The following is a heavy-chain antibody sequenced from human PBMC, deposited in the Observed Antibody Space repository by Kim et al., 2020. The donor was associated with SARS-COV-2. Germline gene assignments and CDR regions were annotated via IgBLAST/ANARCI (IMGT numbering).Heavy chain of an antibody. Sequence: GGSLRLSCAASGFTFSSYDMHWVRQATGKGLEWVSAIGTAGDTYYPGSVKGRFTISRENAKNSLYLQMNSLRAGDTAVYYCARGPYYYDSSGYPIFDYWGQGTLVTVSS. CDR3: ARGPYYYDSSGYPIFDY. J-gene: IGHJ4*02. CDR1: GFTFSSYD. V-gene: IGHV3-13*01. CDR2: IGTAGDT. D-gene: IGHD3-22*01.